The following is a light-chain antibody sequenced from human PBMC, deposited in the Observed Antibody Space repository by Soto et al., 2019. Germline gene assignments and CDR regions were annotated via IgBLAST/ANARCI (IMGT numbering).Light chain of an antibody. J-gene: IGKJ5*01. Sequence: EIVLTQSPGTLSLSPGERATLSCRASQSVSSSYLAWYQQKPGQAPRLLIYDASNRAPGIPDRFGGSGSGTDFTLTISRLEPEDFAVYYCQLYGDSPPSIFGQGTRLEIK. CDR3: QLYGDSPPSI. CDR1: QSVSSSY. V-gene: IGKV3-20*01. CDR2: DAS.